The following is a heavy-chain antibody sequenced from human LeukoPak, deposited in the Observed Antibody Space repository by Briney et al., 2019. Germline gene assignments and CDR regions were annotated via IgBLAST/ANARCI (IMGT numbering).Heavy chain of an antibody. V-gene: IGHV3-30-3*01. CDR1: GFTFSSFA. D-gene: IGHD3-10*01. CDR2: ISYDGSSK. CDR3: ARDPGGGASYWYFDP. Sequence: GGSLRLSCAASGFTFSSFAMHWVRQAPGKGLEWVAVISYDGSSKYCADSVKGRFTMSRDNSKNTLYLQMNSLRVEDTAFYYCARDPGGGASYWYFDPWGRGTLVTVSS. J-gene: IGHJ2*01.